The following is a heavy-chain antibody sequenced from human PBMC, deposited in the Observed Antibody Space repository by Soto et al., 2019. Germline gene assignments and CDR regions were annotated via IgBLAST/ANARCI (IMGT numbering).Heavy chain of an antibody. CDR3: ARDVTIFGVVIKQFEY. V-gene: IGHV3-33*01. CDR1: GFTFSSYG. J-gene: IGHJ4*02. Sequence: GGSLRLSCAASGFTFSSYGMHWVRQAPGKGLEWVAVIWYDGSNKYYADSVKGRFTISRDNSKNTLYLQMNSLRAEDTAVYYCARDVTIFGVVIKQFEYWGQGTLVTVSS. CDR2: IWYDGSNK. D-gene: IGHD3-3*01.